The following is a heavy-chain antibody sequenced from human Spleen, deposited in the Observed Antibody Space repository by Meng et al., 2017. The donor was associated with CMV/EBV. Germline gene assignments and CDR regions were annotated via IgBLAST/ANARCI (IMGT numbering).Heavy chain of an antibody. Sequence: ESLKISCTVSGDSITSSSYYWGWIRQPPGKGLEWIGSIYYSGSTYYNPSLKSRVTISVDTSKNQFSLKLNSVTAADTAVYYCARLRFLEWLSFDYWGQGTLVTVSS. CDR2: IYYSGST. D-gene: IGHD3-3*01. V-gene: IGHV4-39*07. CDR1: GDSITSSSYY. CDR3: ARLRFLEWLSFDY. J-gene: IGHJ4*02.